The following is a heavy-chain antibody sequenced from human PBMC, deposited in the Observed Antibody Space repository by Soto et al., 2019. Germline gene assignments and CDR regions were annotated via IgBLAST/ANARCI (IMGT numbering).Heavy chain of an antibody. J-gene: IGHJ4*02. Sequence: PGGSMRVSCAAAGCTFSSYGRSWVRQATGKGLEWVSAVSGSGSSTYYADSVKGRFTISRDNSKNTLYLQMNSLRAEDTAVYYCARVRLNIAAAGPVDYWGQGTLVTVSS. CDR3: ARVRLNIAAAGPVDY. CDR1: GCTFSSYG. V-gene: IGHV3-23*01. D-gene: IGHD6-13*01. CDR2: VSGSGSST.